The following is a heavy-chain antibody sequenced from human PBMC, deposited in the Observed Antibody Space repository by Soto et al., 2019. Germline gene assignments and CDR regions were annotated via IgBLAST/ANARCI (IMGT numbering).Heavy chain of an antibody. J-gene: IGHJ4*02. CDR1: GVIFRAYA. Sequence: GGSLKLSCLSSGVIFRAYAMHWVRQAPGKGLEWVAVITYDGANGYYADSVRGRFAISRDNSKSTLFLQMNSLRPEDTAVYYCARAFSGSYPNFDYWGQGNLVTVSS. D-gene: IGHD1-26*01. CDR2: ITYDGANG. CDR3: ARAFSGSYPNFDY. V-gene: IGHV3-30*09.